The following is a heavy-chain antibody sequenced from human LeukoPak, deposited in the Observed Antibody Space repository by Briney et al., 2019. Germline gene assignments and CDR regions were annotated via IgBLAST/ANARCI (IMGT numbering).Heavy chain of an antibody. Sequence: NPSETLSLTCTVSGGSISSNSYYWGWIRQPPGKGLEWIGTIYYSGSTYYNPSLKSRVTISVDTSKNQFSLKLSSVTAADTAVFYCARVASGYDVFDIWGQGTMVTVSS. J-gene: IGHJ3*02. V-gene: IGHV4-39*07. D-gene: IGHD3-3*01. CDR3: ARVASGYDVFDI. CDR1: GGSISSNSYY. CDR2: IYYSGST.